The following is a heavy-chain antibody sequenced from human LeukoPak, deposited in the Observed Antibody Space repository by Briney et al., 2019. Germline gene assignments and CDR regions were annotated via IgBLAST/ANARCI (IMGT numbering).Heavy chain of an antibody. CDR2: ISGSSSYI. Sequence: GGSLRLSCAASGFTFSSYSMNWVRQAPGKGLEWVSSISGSSSYIYYADSVKGRLTISRDNVKNSLYLQMNSLRAEDTAVYYCARDRLLYGMDVWGQGTTVTVSS. J-gene: IGHJ6*02. CDR1: GFTFSSYS. D-gene: IGHD3-10*01. V-gene: IGHV3-21*01. CDR3: ARDRLLYGMDV.